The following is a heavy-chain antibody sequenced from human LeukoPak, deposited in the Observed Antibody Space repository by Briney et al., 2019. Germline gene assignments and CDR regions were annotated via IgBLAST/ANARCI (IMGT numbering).Heavy chain of an antibody. V-gene: IGHV4-39*01. CDR3: AKSNGYGLIDY. Sequence: SETLSLTCAVSGASISSSNYYWGWVRQSPGKGLEWIGNIYSSGNTYYNASLKSRVTMYIDTSKNQFSLKLSSVTVADTAMYYCAKSNGYGLIDYRGQGNLVTVSS. CDR2: IYSSGNT. D-gene: IGHD5-12*01. CDR1: GASISSSNYY. J-gene: IGHJ4*02.